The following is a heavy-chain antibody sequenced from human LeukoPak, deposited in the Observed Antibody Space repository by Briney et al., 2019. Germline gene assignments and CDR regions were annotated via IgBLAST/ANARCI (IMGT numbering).Heavy chain of an antibody. J-gene: IGHJ4*02. Sequence: PGGSLRLSCEASGFPFNNYGMHWVRQAPGKGLEWVAVIWHDGDTKFYADSVKGRFTISRDKSKNTLYLEMNSLRAEDTAVYYCVKDSTTRASNLPDYWGQGTLVTVSS. CDR3: VKDSTTRASNLPDY. V-gene: IGHV3-33*03. D-gene: IGHD1-1*01. CDR1: GFPFNNYG. CDR2: IWHDGDTK.